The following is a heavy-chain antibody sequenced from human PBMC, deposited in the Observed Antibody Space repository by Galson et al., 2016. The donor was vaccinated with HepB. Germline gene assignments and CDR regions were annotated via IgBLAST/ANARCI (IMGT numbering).Heavy chain of an antibody. D-gene: IGHD5-12*01. V-gene: IGHV5-51*01. CDR3: ATHSGNDRIFDY. CDR2: IYPGDSDA. CDR1: GYTFTSYW. Sequence: QSGAEVKKPGESPRISCKGSGYTFTSYWIGWVRQMPGKGLEWMGNIYPGDSDARYSPSFQGQVTISVDKSSSTAYLQWSSLKASDTAMYYCATHSGNDRIFDYWGQGSLVTVSS. J-gene: IGHJ4*02.